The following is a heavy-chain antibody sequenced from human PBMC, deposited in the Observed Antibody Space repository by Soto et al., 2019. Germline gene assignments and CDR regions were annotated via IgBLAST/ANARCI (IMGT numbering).Heavy chain of an antibody. CDR2: ISSYNDKT. Sequence: QVQLVQSGAEVKKPGASVKVSCKTSGYTFRTYGSSWVRQAPGQGLEWMGWISSYNDKTKYSQKIEVRATTTTDTFTSTAYLELRGLRADDTAVYYCARDSHDYDSSYWYGDFWGRGTLVTVSS. D-gene: IGHD3-22*01. V-gene: IGHV1-18*01. CDR1: GYTFRTYG. CDR3: ARDSHDYDSSYWYGDF. J-gene: IGHJ2*01.